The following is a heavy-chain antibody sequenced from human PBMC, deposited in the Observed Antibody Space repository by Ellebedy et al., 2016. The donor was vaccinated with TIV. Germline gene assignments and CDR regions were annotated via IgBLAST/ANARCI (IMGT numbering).Heavy chain of an antibody. V-gene: IGHV3-7*01. CDR1: GFSLRSYW. J-gene: IGHJ5*02. Sequence: PGGSLRLSCAASGFSLRSYWMSWVRQAPGKGLEWVANIYQDGSDQYYADSVKGRFTISRDNANKSLFLQMNSLRVDDTAVYYCARRGSYGDYAVQVNSWFDTWGQGTLVSVSS. CDR3: ARRGSYGDYAVQVNSWFDT. D-gene: IGHD4-17*01. CDR2: IYQDGSDQ.